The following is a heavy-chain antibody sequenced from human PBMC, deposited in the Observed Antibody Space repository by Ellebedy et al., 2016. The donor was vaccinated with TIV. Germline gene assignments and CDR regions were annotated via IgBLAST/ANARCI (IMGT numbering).Heavy chain of an antibody. J-gene: IGHJ4*02. CDR2: IYYSGST. CDR1: GGSISSGGYY. V-gene: IGHV4-31*03. D-gene: IGHD4-23*01. CDR3: AKATVVVRVSCLDH. Sequence: MPSETLSLTCTVSGGSISSGGYYWSWIRQHPGKGLEWIGYIYYSGSTYYNPSLKSRLTISVDTSKNQFSLKLSSVTAADTAVYYCAKATVVVRVSCLDHWGQGTLVTVSS.